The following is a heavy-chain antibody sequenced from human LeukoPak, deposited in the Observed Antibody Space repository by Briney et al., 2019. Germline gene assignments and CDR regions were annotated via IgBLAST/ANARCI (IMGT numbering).Heavy chain of an antibody. Sequence: PSETLSLTCTVSGGSISSTSYYWGWIRQPPGKGLEWIGSIYYSGSTYYNPSLKSRVTISVDTSKNQFSLKLSSVTAADTAVYYCARLSSGYGFWLRYWGQGTLVTVSS. CDR1: GGSISSTSYY. CDR2: IYYSGST. J-gene: IGHJ4*02. CDR3: ARLSSGYGFWLRY. D-gene: IGHD5-12*01. V-gene: IGHV4-39*01.